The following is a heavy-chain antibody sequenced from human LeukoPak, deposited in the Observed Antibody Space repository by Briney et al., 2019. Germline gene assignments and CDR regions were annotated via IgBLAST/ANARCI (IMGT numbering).Heavy chain of an antibody. V-gene: IGHV3-7*01. D-gene: IGHD3-3*01. J-gene: IGHJ4*02. Sequence: GGSLRLSCAASGFTFSTYWMSWIRQAPGKGLEWVANIKYDGSEKYYVDSVKGRFTVSRDNAKNSLYLQMNSLRAEDRAVYYCAREEWRFDYWGQGTLVTVSS. CDR1: GFTFSTYW. CDR3: AREEWRFDY. CDR2: IKYDGSEK.